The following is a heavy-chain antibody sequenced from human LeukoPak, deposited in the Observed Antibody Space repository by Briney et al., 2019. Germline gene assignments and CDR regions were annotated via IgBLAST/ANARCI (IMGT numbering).Heavy chain of an antibody. V-gene: IGHV3-23*01. CDR3: AKDGQVSSGWFDY. J-gene: IGHJ4*02. CDR2: ISGSGGST. CDR1: GFTFSSYA. D-gene: IGHD6-19*01. Sequence: GGSLRLSCAASGFTFSSYAMSSVRQAPGKGLEWVSAISGSGGSTYYADSVKGRFTISRDNSKNTLYLQMNSLRAEDTAVYYCAKDGQVSSGWFDYWGQGTLVTVSS.